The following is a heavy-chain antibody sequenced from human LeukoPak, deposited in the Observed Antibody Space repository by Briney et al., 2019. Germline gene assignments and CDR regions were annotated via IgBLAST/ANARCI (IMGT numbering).Heavy chain of an antibody. CDR3: ASIAVTTAPYFDY. J-gene: IGHJ4*02. Sequence: GGSLRLTCAASGFTFSSYAMHWVRQAPGKGLEWVAVISYDGSNKYYADSVKGRFTISRDNSKNTLYLQMNSLRAEDTAVYYCASIAVTTAPYFDYWGQGTLVTVSS. CDR1: GFTFSSYA. CDR2: ISYDGSNK. V-gene: IGHV3-30*04. D-gene: IGHD4-17*01.